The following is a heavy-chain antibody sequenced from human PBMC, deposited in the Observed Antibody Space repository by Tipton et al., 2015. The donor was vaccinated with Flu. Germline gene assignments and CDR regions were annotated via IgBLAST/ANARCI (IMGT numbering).Heavy chain of an antibody. CDR1: GDSMGTYS. Sequence: TLSLTCTVSGDSMGTYSWSWIRQPPGKGLEWIGYTTYSRTTSYNPSLQSRVSISIDTSKNQFSLKLSSVTAADTAVYYCARHSGSRSYPLDYWGQGTLVTVSS. CDR3: ARHSGSRSYPLDY. CDR2: TTYSRTT. D-gene: IGHD3-10*01. J-gene: IGHJ4*02. V-gene: IGHV4-59*08.